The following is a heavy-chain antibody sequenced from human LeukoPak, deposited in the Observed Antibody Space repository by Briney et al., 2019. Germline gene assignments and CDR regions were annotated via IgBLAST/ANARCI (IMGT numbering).Heavy chain of an antibody. CDR1: GFTFSNCW. V-gene: IGHV3-7*04. CDR2: IKEDGSRI. Sequence: PGGSLRLSCSASGFTFSNCWMTWVRQAPGKGLEWMANIKEDGSRIYYVDSVKGRFTISRDNAKNSLYLQMNSLRAEDTAVYYCARDPPPEDSSGYLDYWGQGALVTVSS. D-gene: IGHD3-22*01. J-gene: IGHJ4*02. CDR3: ARDPPPEDSSGYLDY.